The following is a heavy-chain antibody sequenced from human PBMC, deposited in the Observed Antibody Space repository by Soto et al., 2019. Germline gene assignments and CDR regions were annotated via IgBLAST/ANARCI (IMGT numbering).Heavy chain of an antibody. CDR1: GFTFSSYG. CDR2: IRYDGSNK. CDR3: ASGAAAGTNYYYGMDV. D-gene: IGHD6-13*01. Sequence: QVQLEESGGGVVQPGRSLRLSCAAAGFTFSSYGMHWVRQAPDKGLEWVAVIRYDGSNKYYADSVKGRFTISRDNSKNTLYLQMNSLRAEDTAVYYCASGAAAGTNYYYGMDVWGQGTTVTVS. J-gene: IGHJ6*02. V-gene: IGHV3-33*01.